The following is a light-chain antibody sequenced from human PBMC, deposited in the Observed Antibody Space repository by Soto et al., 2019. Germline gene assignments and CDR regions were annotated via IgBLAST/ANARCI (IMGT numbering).Light chain of an antibody. CDR2: GAS. V-gene: IGKV3-15*01. J-gene: IGKJ2*01. Sequence: EMVMTQSPATLSVSPGERVILSCRASRSVGTTLAWYQQKPGQAPRLLIYGASTRATGILARFSGSGSGTDFTLTISSLQSEDFAVYYCQQYNNWPDMYTFGQGTKLEIK. CDR1: RSVGTT. CDR3: QQYNNWPDMYT.